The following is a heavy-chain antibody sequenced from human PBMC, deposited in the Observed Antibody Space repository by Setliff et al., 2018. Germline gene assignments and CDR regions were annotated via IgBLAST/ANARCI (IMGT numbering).Heavy chain of an antibody. V-gene: IGHV4-31*03. Sequence: PSETLSLTCIVSGVSIRSTTSYWSWIRHIPGKDLEWIGYIFYSGNTYYNPSLQSRITISVDMSKNQFSLKLSSVTAADTAVYHCARAVGYCSSTNCYGSGDWFDPWGQGTLFTVSS. CDR2: IFYSGNT. D-gene: IGHD2-2*03. CDR1: GVSIRSTTSY. J-gene: IGHJ5*02. CDR3: ARAVGYCSSTNCYGSGDWFDP.